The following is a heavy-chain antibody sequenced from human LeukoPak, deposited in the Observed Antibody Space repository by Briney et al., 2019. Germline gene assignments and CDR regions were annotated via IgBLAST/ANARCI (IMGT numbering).Heavy chain of an antibody. J-gene: IGHJ4*02. CDR1: GFTFSSYR. CDR2: IKQDGSEK. CDR3: ARDTRIFDY. Sequence: GGSLRLSCAASGFTFSSYRMNWVRQAPGKGLEWVANIKQDGSEKYYVDSVKGRFTISRDNAKNSLFLQMNSLRAEDTAVYYCARDTRIFDYWGQGTLVTVSS. D-gene: IGHD3-22*01. V-gene: IGHV3-7*01.